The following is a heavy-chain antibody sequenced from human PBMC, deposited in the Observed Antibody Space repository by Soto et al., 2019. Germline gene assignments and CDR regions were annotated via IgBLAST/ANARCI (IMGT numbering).Heavy chain of an antibody. D-gene: IGHD2-15*01. CDR2: ISGSGGST. V-gene: IGHV3-23*01. CDR3: AKDLSVVVVAAPYGMDV. J-gene: IGHJ6*02. Sequence: EVQLLESGGGLVQPGGSLRLSCAASGFTFSSYAMSWVRQAPGKGLEWGSAISGSGGSTYYADSVKGRFTISRDNSKNTLYLQMNSLRAEDTAVYYCAKDLSVVVVAAPYGMDVWGQGTTVTVSS. CDR1: GFTFSSYA.